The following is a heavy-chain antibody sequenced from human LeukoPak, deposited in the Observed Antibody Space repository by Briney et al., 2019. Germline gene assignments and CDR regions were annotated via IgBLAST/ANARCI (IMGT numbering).Heavy chain of an antibody. Sequence: ASVKVSCKASRYTFTSYAMHWVRQAPGQRLEWMGWINAGNGNTKYSQKFQGRVTITRDTSASTAYMELSSLRSEDTAVYYCARLTYYYDSSGQNWFDPWGQGTLVTVSS. CDR3: ARLTYYYDSSGQNWFDP. J-gene: IGHJ5*02. CDR1: RYTFTSYA. V-gene: IGHV1-3*01. CDR2: INAGNGNT. D-gene: IGHD3-22*01.